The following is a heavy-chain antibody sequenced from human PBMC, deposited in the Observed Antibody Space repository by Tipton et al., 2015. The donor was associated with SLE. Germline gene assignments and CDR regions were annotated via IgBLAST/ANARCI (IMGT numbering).Heavy chain of an antibody. CDR1: GSSISSGYY. D-gene: IGHD5-12*01. V-gene: IGHV4-38-2*01. J-gene: IGHJ6*02. CDR2: IYHSGST. CDR3: ATLHSGYDYYYYGMDV. Sequence: TLSLTCAVSGSSISSGYYWAWIRQPPGKGLEWIGTIYHSGSTYYNPSLKGRVTISVDTSKNQFSLKLSSVTAADTAVYYCATLHSGYDYYYYGMDVWGQGTTVTVSS.